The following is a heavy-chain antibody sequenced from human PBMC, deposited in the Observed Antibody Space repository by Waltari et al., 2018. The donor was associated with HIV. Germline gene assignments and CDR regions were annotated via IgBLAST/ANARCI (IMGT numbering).Heavy chain of an antibody. J-gene: IGHJ4*02. V-gene: IGHV1-18*01. CDR1: GYTFSNYG. CDR2: SNAYNANT. CDR3: ARGWDTLTDYYTVDY. Sequence: QVQLVQSGAEVKKPGASVKVSCKASGYTFSNYGISWVRQAPGQGLDWMGWSNAYNANTNHAQMRQGRVTMTTDTSTSTAYMERRRLRSDDTAVYYCARGWDTLTDYYTVDYWGQGTLVTVSS. D-gene: IGHD3-9*01.